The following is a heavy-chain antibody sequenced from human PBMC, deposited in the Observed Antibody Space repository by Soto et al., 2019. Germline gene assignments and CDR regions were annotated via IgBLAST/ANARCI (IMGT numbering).Heavy chain of an antibody. J-gene: IGHJ4*02. V-gene: IGHV1-18*04. CDR2: INPSNGNT. CDR1: GYTFSTYG. D-gene: IGHD3-10*01. CDR3: MRGGWGDAVFDY. Sequence: GASVKVSCKASGYTFSTYGVRWARQAPGQGLEWLGWINPSNGNTNYAQYFQGRVTMTRDTSTNTATMELKRLTPDDTAVYYCMRGGWGDAVFDYWGQGTQVTVSS.